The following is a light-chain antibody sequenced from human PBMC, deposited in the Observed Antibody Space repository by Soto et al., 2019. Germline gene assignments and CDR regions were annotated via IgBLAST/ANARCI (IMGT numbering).Light chain of an antibody. V-gene: IGKV1-8*01. CDR1: QAISSY. CDR2: AAS. Sequence: AIRMTQAPSSFSASTGDRVTITCRSSQAISSYLAWYQQKPGKAPKLLIYAASTLQSGVPSRFSGSGSGTDFSLTISCLQSEDCATYYCQQYYSYPQTFGQGTKVEIK. CDR3: QQYYSYPQT. J-gene: IGKJ1*01.